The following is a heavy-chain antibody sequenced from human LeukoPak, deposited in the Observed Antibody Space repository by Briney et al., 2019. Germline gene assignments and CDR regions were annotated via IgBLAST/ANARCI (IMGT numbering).Heavy chain of an antibody. CDR2: ISGSGYST. CDR3: AKVHKPYYYDSSGYYCDY. Sequence: PGGSLRLSCAASGFTFSHYGMSWVRQAPGKGLEWVSAISGSGYSTYYADSVKGRFTISRDNSKNTLYLQMNSLRAEDTAVYYCAKVHKPYYYDSSGYYCDYWGQGTLVTASS. D-gene: IGHD3-22*01. J-gene: IGHJ4*02. V-gene: IGHV3-23*01. CDR1: GFTFSHYG.